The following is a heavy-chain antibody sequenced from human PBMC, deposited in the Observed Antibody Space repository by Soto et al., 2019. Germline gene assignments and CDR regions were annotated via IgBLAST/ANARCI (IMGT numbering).Heavy chain of an antibody. CDR2: ISSNGVGT. V-gene: IGHV3-64*01. CDR1: GFTLSGYA. D-gene: IGHD3-3*01. J-gene: IGHJ2*01. CDR3: FFELGGDRRYLHSFPTRPSDL. Sequence: GGSLRLSCAASGFTLSGYAMDWVRQAPGKGLEYVSGISSNGVGTYYANSVQGRFTISRDNSKNTLYLQMSSLRPEDMAVYYFFFELGGDRRYLHSFPTRPSDL.